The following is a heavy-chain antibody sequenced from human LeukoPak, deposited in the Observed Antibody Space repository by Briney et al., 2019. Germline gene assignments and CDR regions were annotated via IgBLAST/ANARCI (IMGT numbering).Heavy chain of an antibody. CDR1: GFTFSSYS. J-gene: IGHJ3*02. CDR2: ISISSSYI. CDR3: ARSGYGDYFNVAFDI. D-gene: IGHD4-17*01. Sequence: GGSLRLSXAASGFTFSSYSMNWVRQAPGKGLEWVSSISISSSYIYYAHSVKGRFTTSRDNAKNSLYLKMNSLRAEDTAVYYCARSGYGDYFNVAFDIWGQGTMVTVSS. V-gene: IGHV3-21*01.